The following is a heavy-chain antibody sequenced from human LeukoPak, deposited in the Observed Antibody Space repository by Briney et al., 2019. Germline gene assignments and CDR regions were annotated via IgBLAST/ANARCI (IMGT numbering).Heavy chain of an antibody. CDR3: ARDYGPFWSSSPRYYGMDV. CDR1: GYTFTGYY. V-gene: IGHV1-2*02. D-gene: IGHD6-13*01. CDR2: INPNSGGT. J-gene: IGHJ6*02. Sequence: ASVKVSFKASGYTFTGYYMHWVRQAPGQGLEWMGWINPNSGGTNYAQKFQGRVTMTRDTSISTAYMELSGLRSDDTAVYYCARDYGPFWSSSPRYYGMDVWGQGTTVTVSS.